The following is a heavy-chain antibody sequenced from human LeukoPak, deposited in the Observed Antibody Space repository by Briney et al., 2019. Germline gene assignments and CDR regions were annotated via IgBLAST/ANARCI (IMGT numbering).Heavy chain of an antibody. J-gene: IGHJ5*02. D-gene: IGHD1-26*01. Sequence: SETLSLTCAVYGGSFSGYYWSWIRQPPGKGLEWIGEINHSGSTNYNPSLKSRVTISVDTSKNQFSLKLSSVTAADTAVYYCARARWEQRAWFDPWGQGTLVTVSS. V-gene: IGHV4-34*01. CDR1: GGSFSGYY. CDR3: ARARWEQRAWFDP. CDR2: INHSGST.